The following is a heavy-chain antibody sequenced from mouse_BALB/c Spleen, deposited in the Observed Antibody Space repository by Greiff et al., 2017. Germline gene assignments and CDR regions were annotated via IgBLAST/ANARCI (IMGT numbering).Heavy chain of an antibody. CDR2: INPNNGGT. J-gene: IGHJ2*01. CDR1: GFTFTDYN. CDR3: ARRGPKAEDY. Sequence: EVQLQQSGPELVKPGASVKIPCTASGFTFTDYNMDWVKQSHGKSLEWIGDINPNNGGTIYNQKFKGKATLTVDKSSSTAYMGLRSLTSEDTAVYNCARRGPKAEDYWGQGTTLTVSS. V-gene: IGHV1-18*01. D-gene: IGHD3-3*01.